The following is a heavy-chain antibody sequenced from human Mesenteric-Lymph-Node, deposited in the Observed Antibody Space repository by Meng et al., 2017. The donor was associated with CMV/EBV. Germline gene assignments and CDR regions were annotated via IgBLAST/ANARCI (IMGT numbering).Heavy chain of an antibody. CDR2: VYYTGST. CDR3: ARHNSHYYYYGMDV. V-gene: IGHV4-59*01. J-gene: IGHJ6*02. CDR1: GDSISSYY. D-gene: IGHD2/OR15-2a*01. Sequence: GSLRLSCTVSGDSISSYYWSWIRQTPGKGLEWIGYVYYTGSTNYNPSLKSRVTISVETSKNQFSLKLSSVTAADTAVYYCARHNSHYYYYGMDVWGQGTTVTVSS.